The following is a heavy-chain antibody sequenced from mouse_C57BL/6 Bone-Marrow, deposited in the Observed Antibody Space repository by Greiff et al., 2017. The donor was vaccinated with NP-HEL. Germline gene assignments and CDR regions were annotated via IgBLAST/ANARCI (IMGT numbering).Heavy chain of an antibody. Sequence: QVQLQQPGAELVMPGASVKLSCKASGYTFTSYWMHWVKQRPGQGLEWIGEIDPSDSYTNYNQKFKGKSTLTVDKSSSPAYMQLSSLTSEDSAVYYCARSTMAYFDYWGQGTTLTVSS. CDR1: GYTFTSYW. V-gene: IGHV1-69*01. CDR3: ARSTMAYFDY. J-gene: IGHJ2*01. D-gene: IGHD2-1*01. CDR2: IDPSDSYT.